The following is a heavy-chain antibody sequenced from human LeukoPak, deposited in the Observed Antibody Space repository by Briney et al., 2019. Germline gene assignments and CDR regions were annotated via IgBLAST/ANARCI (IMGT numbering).Heavy chain of an antibody. CDR3: TRDRLQYLDY. D-gene: IGHD3-16*01. J-gene: IGHJ4*02. V-gene: IGHV4-59*01. Sequence: PSETLSLTCTVSGGSISSYYWSWIRQPPGKGLEWIGYIYCSGSTNYNPSLKSRVTISVDTSKNQFSLKLSSVTAADTAVYYCTRDRLQYLDYWGQGTLVTVSS. CDR2: IYCSGST. CDR1: GGSISSYY.